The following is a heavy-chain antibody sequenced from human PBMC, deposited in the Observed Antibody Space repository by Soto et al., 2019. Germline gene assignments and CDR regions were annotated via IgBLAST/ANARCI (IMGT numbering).Heavy chain of an antibody. CDR1: GFTFSGSA. D-gene: IGHD3-9*01. V-gene: IGHV3-73*01. J-gene: IGHJ4*02. CDR2: IRSKANSYAT. Sequence: EVQLVESGGGLVQPGGSLKLSCAASGFTFSGSAMHWVRQASGKGLEWVGRIRSKANSYATAYAASVKGRFTISRDDSKNTAYLQMNRLKTEDTAVYYCTRHNYDILTGYYPFDYWGQGTLVTVSS. CDR3: TRHNYDILTGYYPFDY.